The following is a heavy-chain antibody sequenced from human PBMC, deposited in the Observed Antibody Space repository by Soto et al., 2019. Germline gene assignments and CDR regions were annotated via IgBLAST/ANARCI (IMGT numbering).Heavy chain of an antibody. D-gene: IGHD3-22*01. CDR1: GFTFSSYE. Sequence: GGSLRLSCAASGFTFSSYEMNWVRQAPGKGLEWVSYISSSGSTIYYADSVKGRFTISRDNAKNSLYLQMNSLRAEDTAVYYCARAGIYDSSGYYYPFDDYYYGMDVWGQGTTVTVSS. V-gene: IGHV3-48*03. CDR2: ISSSGSTI. J-gene: IGHJ6*02. CDR3: ARAGIYDSSGYYYPFDDYYYGMDV.